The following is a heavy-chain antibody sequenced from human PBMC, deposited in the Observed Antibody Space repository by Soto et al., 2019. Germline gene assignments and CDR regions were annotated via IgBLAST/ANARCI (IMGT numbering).Heavy chain of an antibody. V-gene: IGHV4-31*03. J-gene: IGHJ4*02. CDR3: ARVKRELLSFDY. CDR1: GGSISSGGYN. CDR2: IYYSGST. D-gene: IGHD1-26*01. Sequence: QVQLQESGPGLVKPSQTLSLTCTVSGGSISSGGYNWSWIRQHPGKGLEWIGYIYYSGSTYYNPSLKSRVTISVDTSKNQFSLKLSSVTAADTAVYYCARVKRELLSFDYWGQGTLVTVSS.